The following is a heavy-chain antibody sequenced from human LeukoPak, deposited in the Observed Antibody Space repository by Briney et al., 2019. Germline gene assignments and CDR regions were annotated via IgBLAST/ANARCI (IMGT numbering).Heavy chain of an antibody. J-gene: IGHJ4*02. CDR1: GFIFSSYG. D-gene: IGHD3-22*01. CDR2: IRYDGSNK. CDR3: AREYYYDSSGYGY. V-gene: IGHV3-30*02. Sequence: GGSVRLSCAASGFIFSSYGMHWVRQAPGKGLEGVEFIRYDGSNKYYADSVKGRFTISRDNSKNTLYLQMNSLRAEDTAVYYCAREYYYDSSGYGYWGQGTLVTVSS.